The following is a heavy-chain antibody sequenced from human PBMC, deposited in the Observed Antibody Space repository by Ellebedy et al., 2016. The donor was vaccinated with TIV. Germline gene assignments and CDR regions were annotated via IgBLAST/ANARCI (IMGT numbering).Heavy chain of an antibody. D-gene: IGHD4-23*01. J-gene: IGHJ4*02. V-gene: IGHV4-59*01. CDR3: ARDEGVTKFDY. CDR2: ISSSGST. CDR1: GGSISIYY. Sequence: SETLSLTXAVSGGSISIYYWNWSRQPPGKGLEWIGDISSSGSTNYNPSLKSRVTISVDTSQNEFSLRLNAVTAADTAVYYCARDEGVTKFDYWGQGALVTVSS.